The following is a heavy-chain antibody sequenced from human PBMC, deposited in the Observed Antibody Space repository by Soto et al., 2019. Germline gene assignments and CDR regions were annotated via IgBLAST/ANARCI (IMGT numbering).Heavy chain of an antibody. Sequence: EVQLVESGGGLVKPGGSLRLSCAASGFTFSTYNMNWVRQAPRKGLEWVASISSTSVYMYYANSLKGRFTISRANAKSSLYLQVNSLRAEDTAVYYCARGWLRDPWMYWGQGTLVTVSS. J-gene: IGHJ4*02. D-gene: IGHD5-12*01. CDR3: ARGWLRDPWMY. CDR2: ISSTSVYM. V-gene: IGHV3-21*01. CDR1: GFTFSTYN.